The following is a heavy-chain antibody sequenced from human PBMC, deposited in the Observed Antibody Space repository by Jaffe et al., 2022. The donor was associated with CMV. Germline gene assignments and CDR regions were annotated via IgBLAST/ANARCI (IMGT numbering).Heavy chain of an antibody. CDR3: ATDPPNYYDSSGYYYL. CDR1: GYTLTELS. D-gene: IGHD3-22*01. CDR2: FDPEDGET. J-gene: IGHJ4*02. Sequence: QVQLVQSGAEVKKPGASVKVSCKVSGYTLTELSMHWVRQAPGKGLEWMGGFDPEDGETIYAQKFQGRVTMTEDTSTDTAYMELSSLRSEDTAVYYCATDPPNYYDSSGYYYLWGQGTLVTVSS. V-gene: IGHV1-24*01.